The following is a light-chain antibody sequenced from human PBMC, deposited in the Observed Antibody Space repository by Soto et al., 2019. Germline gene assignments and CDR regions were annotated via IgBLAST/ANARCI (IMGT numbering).Light chain of an antibody. V-gene: IGLV2-14*01. CDR3: NSYTSSTAYG. CDR2: EVS. J-gene: IGLJ1*01. Sequence: QSALTQPASVSGSPGQSITISCTGASSDVGRYNYVSWYQLHPGKAPKLIIYEVSNRPSGVSNRFSGSKSGNTASLTISGLRAEDEADYYCNSYTSSTAYGFGTGTKVTV. CDR1: SSDVGRYNY.